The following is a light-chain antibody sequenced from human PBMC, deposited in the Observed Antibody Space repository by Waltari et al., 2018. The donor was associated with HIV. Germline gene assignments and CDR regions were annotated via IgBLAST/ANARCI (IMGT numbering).Light chain of an antibody. J-gene: IGLJ2*01. CDR3: QVWEITDDHVV. Sequence: VAPGQTARITCGGSRIGSKSVHWYQQKPGQAPVLVVQDDSDRPSRIPERFSGSNSGDTATLAISKVEAGDEADYYCQVWEITDDHVVFGGGTKLTVL. CDR2: DDS. CDR1: RIGSKS. V-gene: IGLV3-21*02.